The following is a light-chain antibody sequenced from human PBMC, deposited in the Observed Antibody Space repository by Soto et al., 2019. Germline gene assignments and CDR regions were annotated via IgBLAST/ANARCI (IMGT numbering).Light chain of an antibody. CDR1: QGISSY. CDR3: QQLDTYPIT. CDR2: AAS. Sequence: DIQLTQSPSFLSASVGDRVTITCRASQGISSYLAWYQQKPGKAPKLLIYAASTLHSGLPSRFSGSGSGTEFTLTISSLQPEDSATYYCQQLDTYPITFGQGTRLEIK. J-gene: IGKJ5*01. V-gene: IGKV1-9*01.